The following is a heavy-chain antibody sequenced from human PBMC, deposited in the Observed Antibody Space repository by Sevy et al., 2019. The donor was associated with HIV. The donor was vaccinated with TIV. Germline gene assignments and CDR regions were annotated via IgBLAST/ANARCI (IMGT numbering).Heavy chain of an antibody. Sequence: ASVKVSCKASGYTFTSHSIHWVRQAPGQGLEWIGIINPSGGSTSYAQKFQGRVTMTRDTSTSQVYMDLSSLRSEDTAVYYCARDFHYHYAGGTLFYWGHGTLVTVSS. V-gene: IGHV1-46*01. CDR2: INPSGGST. CDR3: ARDFHYHYAGGTLFY. J-gene: IGHJ4*01. D-gene: IGHD3-16*01. CDR1: GYTFTSHS.